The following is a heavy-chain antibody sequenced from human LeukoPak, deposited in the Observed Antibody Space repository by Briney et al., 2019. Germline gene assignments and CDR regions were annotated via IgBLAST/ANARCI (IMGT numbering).Heavy chain of an antibody. CDR1: GGSITVYY. V-gene: IGHV4-4*07. J-gene: IGHJ4*02. CDR2: VYSSGVG. CDR3: AREEFLHEIDSRGYFVY. Sequence: SETLSLTCTVSGGSITVYYWNWIRQPAGQGLEWLGRVYSSGVGNYNPSLTSRVTMSVDTSKNQFSLKLTSLTAADTAVYYCAREEFLHEIDSRGYFVYWGQGTLVTVSS. D-gene: IGHD3-22*01.